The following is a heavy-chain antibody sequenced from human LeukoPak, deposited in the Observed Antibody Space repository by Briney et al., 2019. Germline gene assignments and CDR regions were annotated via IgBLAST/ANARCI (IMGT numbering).Heavy chain of an antibody. Sequence: SETLSLTCIVSGGSISSYSWNWIRQSPGKGLEWVGYISHSGTTSYNSSLKSRVTISVDTSKNQLSLKLSSVTAADTAVYYCAQESGDYWGQGTLVTVSS. V-gene: IGHV4-59*12. CDR3: AQESGDY. D-gene: IGHD3-10*01. CDR2: ISHSGTT. J-gene: IGHJ4*02. CDR1: GGSISSYS.